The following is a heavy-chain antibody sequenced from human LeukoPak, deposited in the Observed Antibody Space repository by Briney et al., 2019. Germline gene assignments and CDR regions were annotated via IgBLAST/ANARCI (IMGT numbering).Heavy chain of an antibody. Sequence: PGGSLRLSCAASGFTFGSYGMSWVRQTPGKGLEWVSVIRGSGVYTLYADSVKGRLTISRDNSKNTLYLQMNSLRAEDTAIYFCATKTSGTYGYFEYWGQGTLVTVSS. V-gene: IGHV3-23*01. CDR2: IRGSGVYT. CDR3: ATKTSGTYGYFEY. J-gene: IGHJ4*02. CDR1: GFTFGSYG. D-gene: IGHD1-26*01.